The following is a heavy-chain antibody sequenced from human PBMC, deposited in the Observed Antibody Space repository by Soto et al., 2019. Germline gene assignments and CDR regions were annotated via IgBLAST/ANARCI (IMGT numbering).Heavy chain of an antibody. CDR1: GDSISSGGYY. J-gene: IGHJ3*02. Sequence: QVQLQESGPGLVKPSQTLSLTCTVSGDSISSGGYYWSSIRHHPGKGLEWIGYIYYRGSTTYNPSRMSRVRIAVDTSKNPFSVKLSSVTAADTAVYYCARDRRQYLAPGAFDIWGQGTTVSVSS. CDR3: ARDRRQYLAPGAFDI. D-gene: IGHD2-2*02. V-gene: IGHV4-31*03. CDR2: IYYRGST.